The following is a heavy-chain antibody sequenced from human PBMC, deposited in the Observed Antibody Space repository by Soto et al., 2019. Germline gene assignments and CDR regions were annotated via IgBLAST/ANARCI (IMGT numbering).Heavy chain of an antibody. Sequence: SETLSLTCTVSGGSISRSSYYWGWIRQPPGKGLEWIGSIYYSGSTYYNPSLKSRVTISVDTSKNQFSLKLSSVTAADTAVYYCARIMTTEPVFDYWGQGTLVTVSS. CDR2: IYYSGST. V-gene: IGHV4-39*01. J-gene: IGHJ4*02. CDR3: ARIMTTEPVFDY. D-gene: IGHD4-17*01. CDR1: GGSISRSSYY.